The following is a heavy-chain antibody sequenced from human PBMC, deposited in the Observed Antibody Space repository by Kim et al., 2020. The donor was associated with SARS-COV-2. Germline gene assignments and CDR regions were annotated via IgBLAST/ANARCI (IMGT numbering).Heavy chain of an antibody. CDR3: AKDLMGSYRPFDY. V-gene: IGHV3-23*01. D-gene: IGHD1-26*01. J-gene: IGHJ4*02. Sequence: SADSVKGRFTISRDNSKTTLFLQMNSLRADDTAVYYCAKDLMGSYRPFDYWGQGTLVTVSS.